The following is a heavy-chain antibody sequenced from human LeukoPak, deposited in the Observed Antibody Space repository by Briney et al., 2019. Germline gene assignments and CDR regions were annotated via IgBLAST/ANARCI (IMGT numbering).Heavy chain of an antibody. D-gene: IGHD5-12*01. CDR3: ARGITSGPRRYDVRNFDY. V-gene: IGHV3-48*04. CDR2: ISSSSSTI. J-gene: IGHJ4*02. Sequence: GGSLRLSCAASGFTFSSYSMSWVRQAPGKGLEWVSYISSSSSTIYYADSVKGRFTISRDNAKNSLYLHMNSLRAEDTAVYYCARGITSGPRRYDVRNFDYWGQGTLVTVSS. CDR1: GFTFSSYS.